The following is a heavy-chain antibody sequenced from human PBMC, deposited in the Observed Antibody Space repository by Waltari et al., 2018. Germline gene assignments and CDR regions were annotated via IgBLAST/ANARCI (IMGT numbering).Heavy chain of an antibody. D-gene: IGHD3-10*01. CDR3: ARIRGVSGSYYSDF. CDR2: ISPGGDTI. Sequence: EVQLVESGGGLVQPGGSLRLSFAVSGFAFSGYRLNCVRQAPGKGLEWVSYISPGGDTIYYADSVKGRFTISRDSARNSLYLQMNSLRAEDTAVYYCARIRGVSGSYYSDFWGQGTLVTVSS. CDR1: GFAFSGYR. J-gene: IGHJ4*02. V-gene: IGHV3-48*04.